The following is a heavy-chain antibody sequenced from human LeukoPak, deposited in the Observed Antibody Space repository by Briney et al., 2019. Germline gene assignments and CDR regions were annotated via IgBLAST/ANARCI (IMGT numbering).Heavy chain of an antibody. CDR3: ARDFDY. J-gene: IGHJ4*02. Sequence: ASVKVSCKASGYTFTPYYVHWVPQAPGQGLEWMGIINPSGGTSYAQKFQDRVTMTRDTSTSSVYMELSSLRSEDTAVYYCARDFDYWGQGTLVTVSS. CDR1: GYTFTPYY. CDR2: INPSGGT. V-gene: IGHV1-46*01.